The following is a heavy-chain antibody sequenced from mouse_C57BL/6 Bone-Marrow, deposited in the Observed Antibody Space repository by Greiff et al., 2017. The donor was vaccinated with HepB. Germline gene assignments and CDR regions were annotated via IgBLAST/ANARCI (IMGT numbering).Heavy chain of an antibody. Sequence: VQLQESGPGLVKPSQSLSLTCSVTGYSITSGYYWNWIRQFPGNKLEWMGYISYDGSNNYNPSLKNRISITRDTSKSQFFLKLNSVTTEDTATYYCAREGYGSSFYAMDYWGQGTSVTVSS. D-gene: IGHD1-1*01. CDR3: AREGYGSSFYAMDY. CDR2: ISYDGSN. CDR1: GYSITSGYY. J-gene: IGHJ4*01. V-gene: IGHV3-6*01.